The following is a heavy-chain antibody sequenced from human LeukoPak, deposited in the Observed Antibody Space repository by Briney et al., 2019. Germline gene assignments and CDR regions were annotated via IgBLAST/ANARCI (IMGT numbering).Heavy chain of an antibody. J-gene: IGHJ4*02. CDR1: GGSISSSSYY. Sequence: PSETLSLTCTVSGGSISSSSYYWGWIRQPPGKGLGWIGSIYYSGSTYYNPSLKSRVTISVDTSKNQFSLKLSSVTAADTAVYYCASTDTGGRLNWGQGTLVTVSS. V-gene: IGHV4-39*07. CDR3: ASTDTGGRLN. CDR2: IYYSGST. D-gene: IGHD3-16*01.